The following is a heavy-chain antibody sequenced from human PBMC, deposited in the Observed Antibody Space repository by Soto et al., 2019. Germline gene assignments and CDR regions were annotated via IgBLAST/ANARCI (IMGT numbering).Heavy chain of an antibody. CDR1: GFTVSSNY. Sequence: GGSLRLSCAASGFTVSSNYMSWVRQAPGKGLEWVSVIYSGGSTYYADSVKGRFTISRDNSKNTLYLQMSSLRAEDTAVYYCAKSIAVAPGWLDPWGQGTVVTVSS. CDR3: AKSIAVAPGWLDP. D-gene: IGHD6-19*01. V-gene: IGHV3-53*01. J-gene: IGHJ5*02. CDR2: IYSGGST.